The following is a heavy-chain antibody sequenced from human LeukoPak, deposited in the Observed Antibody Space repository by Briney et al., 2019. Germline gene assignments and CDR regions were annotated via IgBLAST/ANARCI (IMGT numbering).Heavy chain of an antibody. J-gene: IGHJ4*02. CDR3: AKLYYDSSGYDNYYFDY. CDR2: ISGSGGST. Sequence: GGSLRLSCAASGFTFSSYAMSRVRQAPGKRLEWVTAISGSGGSTYYADSVKGRFTISRDNSKNTLYLQMNSLRAEDTAVYYCAKLYYDSSGYDNYYFDYWGQGTLVTVSS. V-gene: IGHV3-23*01. D-gene: IGHD3-22*01. CDR1: GFTFSSYA.